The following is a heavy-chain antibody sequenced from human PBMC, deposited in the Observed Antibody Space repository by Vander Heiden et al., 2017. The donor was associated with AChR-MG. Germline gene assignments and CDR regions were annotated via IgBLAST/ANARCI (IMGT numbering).Heavy chain of an antibody. D-gene: IGHD3-22*01. Sequence: QLRLQGSGPGLVRPSETLSLTCTVSSGSITTSAYYWGWIRQPPGKRLEWIGSIYYTGRTFYNPSLNSRVTMSVDTSKNQFSLKLSSVNAADTAVYYCARHAKDTSDYYSWFDPWGQGTLVAVSS. CDR2: IYYTGRT. V-gene: IGHV4-39*01. CDR3: ARHAKDTSDYYSWFDP. J-gene: IGHJ5*02. CDR1: SGSITTSAYY.